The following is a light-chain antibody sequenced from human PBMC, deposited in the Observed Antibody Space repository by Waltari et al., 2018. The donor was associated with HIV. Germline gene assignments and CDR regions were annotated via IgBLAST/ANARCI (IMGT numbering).Light chain of an antibody. J-gene: IGKJ2*01. Sequence: DIQMTQSPSSLSASVGDRVTITCRASQSINTFLNWYQQRPGKAPKLLIYAASTLQSGVPARFRGSGSGTDFTLTISSLQREDCATYYCQQSFSAPPAYTFVQGTKLEIK. CDR2: AAS. CDR3: QQSFSAPPAYT. V-gene: IGKV1-39*01. CDR1: QSINTF.